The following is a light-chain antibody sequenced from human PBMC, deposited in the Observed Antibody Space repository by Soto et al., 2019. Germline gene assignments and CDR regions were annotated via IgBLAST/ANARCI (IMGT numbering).Light chain of an antibody. Sequence: QSVLTEPPSASGTPGHRVTMPCSGSSSNIGTNTVNWYQQLPGSAPKRLIYSGNQRPSGVPDRFSASKSGTSASLAISGLQSGDEADYYCAAWDDSLTGYVFGPGTKVTVL. CDR1: SSNIGTNT. CDR3: AAWDDSLTGYV. V-gene: IGLV1-44*01. CDR2: SGN. J-gene: IGLJ1*01.